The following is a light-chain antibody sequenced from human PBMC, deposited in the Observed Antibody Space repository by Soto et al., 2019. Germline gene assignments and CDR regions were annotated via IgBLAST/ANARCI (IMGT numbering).Light chain of an antibody. CDR1: QSVAGY. J-gene: IGKJ4*01. CDR2: DAS. CDR3: QQRITWTLT. Sequence: EIVLTQSPATLSLSPGESASLSCRASQSVAGYLAWYQQKPGQTPRLLIYDASNRATDIPSRFSGSGSGTDFTLTISSLEPEDFAGYYCQQRITWTLTFGGGTKVEIK. V-gene: IGKV3-11*01.